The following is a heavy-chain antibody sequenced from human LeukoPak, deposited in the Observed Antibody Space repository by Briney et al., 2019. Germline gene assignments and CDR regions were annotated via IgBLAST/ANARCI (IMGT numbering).Heavy chain of an antibody. CDR3: AREVGGSAFDI. J-gene: IGHJ3*02. Sequence: PGGSLRLSCAASGLTVSSNYMSCVRQAPGKGLEWVSIIYSGGSTYYADSVKGRFTISRHNSKNTLYLQMNSLRAEDTAVYYCAREVGGSAFDIWGQGTMVTVSS. CDR2: IYSGGST. V-gene: IGHV3-53*04. CDR1: GLTVSSNY. D-gene: IGHD3-16*01.